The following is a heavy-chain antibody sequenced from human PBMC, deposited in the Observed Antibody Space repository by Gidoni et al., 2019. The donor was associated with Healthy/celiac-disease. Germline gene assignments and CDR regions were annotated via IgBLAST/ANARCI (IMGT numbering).Heavy chain of an antibody. CDR3: AKGGDGYPHTMYYYYYYMDV. V-gene: IGHV3-30*18. D-gene: IGHD3-10*01. CDR1: GFTFSSYG. CDR2: ISYDGSNK. J-gene: IGHJ6*03. Sequence: QVQLVESGGGVVQPGRSLRLSCAASGFTFSSYGMHWVRQAPGKGLKWVAVISYDGSNKYYADSVKGRFTISRDNSKNTLYLQMNSLRAEDTAVYYCAKGGDGYPHTMYYYYYYMDVWGKGTTVTVSS.